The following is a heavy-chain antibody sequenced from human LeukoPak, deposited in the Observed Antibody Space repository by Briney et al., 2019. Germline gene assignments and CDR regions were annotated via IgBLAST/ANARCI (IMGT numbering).Heavy chain of an antibody. J-gene: IGHJ4*02. CDR1: GYAFIDYY. CDR2: INPNSGAT. V-gene: IGHV1-2*02. Sequence: ASVKVSCKASGYAFIDYYMHWVRQAPGQGLEWMGWINPNSGATNFAQKFQGRVTMTTDTSISTAYMELSRLRSDDTAIYYCARDRLGYIYGYGGYWGQGTLVTVSS. D-gene: IGHD5-18*01. CDR3: ARDRLGYIYGYGGY.